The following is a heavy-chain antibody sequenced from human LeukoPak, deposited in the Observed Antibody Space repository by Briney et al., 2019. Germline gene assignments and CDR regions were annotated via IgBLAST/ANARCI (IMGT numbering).Heavy chain of an antibody. Sequence: GGSLRLSCAASGFTFSSYAMSWVRQAPGKGLEWVSAISGSGGSTYYADSVKGRFTISRDNSKNTLYLQMNSLRAEDTAVYYCAKGITKVRGVIARAAAFDIWGQGTMVTVSS. J-gene: IGHJ3*02. V-gene: IGHV3-23*01. CDR1: GFTFSSYA. D-gene: IGHD3-10*01. CDR3: AKGITKVRGVIARAAAFDI. CDR2: ISGSGGST.